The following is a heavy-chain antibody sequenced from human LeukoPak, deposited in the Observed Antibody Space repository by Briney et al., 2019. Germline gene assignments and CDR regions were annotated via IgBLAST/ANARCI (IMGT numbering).Heavy chain of an antibody. Sequence: GGSLRLSCAASGFTFSSYWMSWVRQAPGKGLEWVANIKQDGSEKYYVDSVKGRFTIPRDNAKNSLYLQMNSLRAEDTAVYYCTRDHQRGYSYGTFGYWGQGTLVTVSS. CDR1: GFTFSSYW. D-gene: IGHD5-18*01. V-gene: IGHV3-7*01. CDR2: IKQDGSEK. CDR3: TRDHQRGYSYGTFGY. J-gene: IGHJ4*02.